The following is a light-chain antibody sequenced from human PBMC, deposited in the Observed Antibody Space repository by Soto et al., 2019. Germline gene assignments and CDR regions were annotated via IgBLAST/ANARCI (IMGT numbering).Light chain of an antibody. CDR1: SSDVGGYNY. CDR3: CSFTSDHTWV. Sequence: QSVLTQPASVSGSPGQSITISCAGTSSDVGGYNYVSWYRHYPGKAPTLLMYEVTHRPSGVSSRFSASKSGSTASLTISGLQAEDEADYYCCSFTSDHTWVFGGGTQLTVL. CDR2: EVT. V-gene: IGLV2-14*01. J-gene: IGLJ3*02.